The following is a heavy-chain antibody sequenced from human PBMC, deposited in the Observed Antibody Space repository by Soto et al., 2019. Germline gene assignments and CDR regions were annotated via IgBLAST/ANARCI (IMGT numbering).Heavy chain of an antibody. J-gene: IGHJ6*02. D-gene: IGHD3-16*01. Sequence: SVNVSFKASGGTFSSYSISWVRQAPGQWLELMGGIIPIFGTANYAQKFQGRVNITADTSTSTAYMELSSLRSEDTAVYYCARDGGLGHYGKKVWRQGTTVNVSS. CDR2: IIPIFGTA. V-gene: IGHV1-69*06. CDR3: ARDGGLGHYGKKV. CDR1: GGTFSSYS.